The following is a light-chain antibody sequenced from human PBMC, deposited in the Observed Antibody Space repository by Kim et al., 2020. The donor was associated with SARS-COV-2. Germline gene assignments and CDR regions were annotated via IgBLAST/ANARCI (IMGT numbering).Light chain of an antibody. CDR3: QQYNNWPPYT. V-gene: IGKV3-15*01. J-gene: IGKJ2*01. CDR2: GVS. Sequence: EIVMTQSPATLSVSPGERATLSCRASQSVNSNLAWYQQKPGQAPRLLIYGVSTADGIPARFSGSGSGTEFTLTISSLQSEDFAVYYCQQYNNWPPYTFGQGTKLEI. CDR1: QSVNSN.